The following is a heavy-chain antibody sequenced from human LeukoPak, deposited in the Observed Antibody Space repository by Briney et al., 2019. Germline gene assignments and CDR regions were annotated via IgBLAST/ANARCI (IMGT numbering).Heavy chain of an antibody. V-gene: IGHV3-7*01. J-gene: IGHJ4*02. CDR1: GFTFSSYW. CDR2: IKQDGSEK. Sequence: PGGSLRLSCAASGFTFSSYWMSWVRQAPGKGLEWVANIKQDGSEKYYVDSVKGRFTISRDNAKNSLYLQMNSLRAEDTAVYYCARDGPYYDFWSGYYSYYFDYWGQGTLVTVSS. CDR3: ARDGPYYDFWSGYYSYYFDY. D-gene: IGHD3-3*01.